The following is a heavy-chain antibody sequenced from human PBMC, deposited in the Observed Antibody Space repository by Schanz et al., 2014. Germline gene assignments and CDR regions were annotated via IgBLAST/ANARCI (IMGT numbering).Heavy chain of an antibody. CDR2: IYSSGST. V-gene: IGHV3-NL1*01. CDR1: GFNFANHA. D-gene: IGHD4-17*01. Sequence: QVQLVESGGGVVQPARSLRLSCAASGFNFANHAIHWVRQAPGKGLEWVSTIYSSGSTYYADSVRGRFTISRDNSKNTLYLQVNSLRAEDTAVYYCARDAVTSVLTPGFYYWGQGTLVTVSS. CDR3: ARDAVTSVLTPGFYY. J-gene: IGHJ4*02.